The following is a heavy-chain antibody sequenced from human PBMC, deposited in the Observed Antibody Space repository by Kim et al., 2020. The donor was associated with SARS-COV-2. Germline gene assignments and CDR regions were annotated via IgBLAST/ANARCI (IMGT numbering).Heavy chain of an antibody. D-gene: IGHD6-19*01. CDR1: GFTFSSYG. Sequence: GGSLRLSCAASGFTFSSYGMHWVRQAPGKGLEWVAVIWYDGSNKYYADSVKGRFTISRDNSKNTLYLQMNSLRAEDTAVYYCAKDRVSSGWHSPGGYYFDYWGQGTLVTVSS. V-gene: IGHV3-33*06. CDR2: IWYDGSNK. J-gene: IGHJ4*02. CDR3: AKDRVSSGWHSPGGYYFDY.